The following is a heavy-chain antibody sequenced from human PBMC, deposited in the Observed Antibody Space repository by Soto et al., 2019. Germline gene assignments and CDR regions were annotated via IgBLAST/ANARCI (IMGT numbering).Heavy chain of an antibody. CDR1: GGSISSYY. Sequence: SETLSLTCTVSGGSISSYYWSWIRQPPGKGLEWIGYIYYSGSTYYNPSLKSRVTISVDTSKNQFSLKLSSVTAADTAVYYCARAANVAAAGSGYYYYYGMDVWGQGTTVTVSS. D-gene: IGHD6-13*01. CDR2: IYYSGST. J-gene: IGHJ6*02. CDR3: ARAANVAAAGSGYYYYYGMDV. V-gene: IGHV4-30-4*08.